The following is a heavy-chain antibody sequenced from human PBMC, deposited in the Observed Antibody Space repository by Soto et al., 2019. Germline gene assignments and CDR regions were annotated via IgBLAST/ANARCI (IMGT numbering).Heavy chain of an antibody. J-gene: IGHJ4*02. CDR3: ARDEPLDYYVSSGYFDY. CDR1: GGTFSSYT. CDR2: IIPILGIA. V-gene: IGHV1-69*08. Sequence: QVQLVQSGAEVKKPGSSVKVSCKASGGTFSSYTISWVRQAPGQGLEWMGRIIPILGIANYAQKFQGRVTITADXSXSSXYMELSSLRSEDTAVYYCARDEPLDYYVSSGYFDYWGQGTLVTVSS. D-gene: IGHD3-22*01.